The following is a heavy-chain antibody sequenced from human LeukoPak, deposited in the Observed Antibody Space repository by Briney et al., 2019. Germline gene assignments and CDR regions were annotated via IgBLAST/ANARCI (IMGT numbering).Heavy chain of an antibody. CDR1: GFTFSSYA. CDR3: AELGITMIGGV. Sequence: PGGSLRLSCSASGFTFSSYAMHWVRQAPGKGLEWVAVISYDGGYKYYADSVKGRFTISRDNAKNSLYLQMNSLRAEDTAVYYCAELGITMIGGVWGKGTTVTISS. V-gene: IGHV3-30*04. CDR2: ISYDGGYK. D-gene: IGHD3-10*02. J-gene: IGHJ6*04.